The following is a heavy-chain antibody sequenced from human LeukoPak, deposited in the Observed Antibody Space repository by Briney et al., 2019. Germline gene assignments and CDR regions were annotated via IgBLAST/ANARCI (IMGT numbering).Heavy chain of an antibody. J-gene: IGHJ4*02. CDR3: ARDTYSNYGRLTFDY. CDR1: GYALTELS. CDR2: FDPEDGET. V-gene: IGHV1-24*01. Sequence: ASVKVSCKVSGYALTELSMHWVRQAPGKGLEWMGGFDPEDGETLYAQMFQGRVTMTEDTSTDTAYMELRSLRSEDTAVYYCARDTYSNYGRLTFDYWGQGTLVTVSS. D-gene: IGHD4-11*01.